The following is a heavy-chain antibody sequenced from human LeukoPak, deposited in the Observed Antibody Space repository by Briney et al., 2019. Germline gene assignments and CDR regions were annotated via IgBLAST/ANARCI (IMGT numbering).Heavy chain of an antibody. CDR3: ARRQGRRGIVGVSILKGAFDI. Sequence: PGGSLRLSCAASGFTFSSYAMSWVRQAPGKGLEWVSAISGSGGSTYYADSVKGRFTISRDNSKNTLYLQMNSLRAEDTAVYYCARRQGRRGIVGVSILKGAFDIWGRGTMVTVSS. V-gene: IGHV3-23*01. CDR2: ISGSGGST. D-gene: IGHD1-26*01. J-gene: IGHJ3*02. CDR1: GFTFSSYA.